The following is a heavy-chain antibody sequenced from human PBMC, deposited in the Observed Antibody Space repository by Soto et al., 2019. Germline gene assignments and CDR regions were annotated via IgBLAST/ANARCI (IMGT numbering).Heavy chain of an antibody. D-gene: IGHD2-21*01. CDR1: GFAVSSNY. V-gene: IGHV3-53*01. J-gene: IGHJ3*02. CDR2: IYSGGTT. CDR3: ARASKGTIYSPHAFDI. Sequence: GGSLRLSCAASGFAVSSNYMSWVRQAPGKGLEWVSLIYSGGTTYYADSVKGRFTISRDNSKNTLYLQMNSLRAEDTALYYCARASKGTIYSPHAFDIWGQGTMVTVSS.